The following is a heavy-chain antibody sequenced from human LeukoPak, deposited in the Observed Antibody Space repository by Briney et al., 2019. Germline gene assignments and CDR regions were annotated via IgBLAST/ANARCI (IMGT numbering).Heavy chain of an antibody. CDR2: ISSRGDSI. V-gene: IGHV3-11*01. CDR1: GFTFSDYY. D-gene: IGHD2-2*01. J-gene: IGHJ5*02. Sequence: PGGSLRLSCAASGFTFSDYYMSWIRQAPGKGLEWISYISSRGDSIQYADSVKGRFTMSRDNAKNSVHLQMSSLRAEDTAVYYCARDGAGYCSSTSCPEEYTNWFDPWGQGTLVTVSS. CDR3: ARDGAGYCSSTSCPEEYTNWFDP.